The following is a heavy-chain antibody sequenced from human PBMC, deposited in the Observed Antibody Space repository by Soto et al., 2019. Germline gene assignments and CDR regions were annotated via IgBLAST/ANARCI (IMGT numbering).Heavy chain of an antibody. D-gene: IGHD6-6*01. V-gene: IGHV4-4*02. J-gene: IGHJ6*02. CDR2: IYHSGST. CDR1: GAPISSSHW. CDR3: AKMEYSSSGYYGMDV. Sequence: PSETLSLTCAVAGAPISSSHWWSWVRQPPGKGLEWIGEIYHSGSTNYNPSLKSRVTISVDKFKNQFSLKLSSVTAADTAVYYCAKMEYSSSGYYGMDVWGQGTTVTVSS.